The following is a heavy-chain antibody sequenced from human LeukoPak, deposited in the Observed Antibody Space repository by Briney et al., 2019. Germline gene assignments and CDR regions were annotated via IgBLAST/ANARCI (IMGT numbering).Heavy chain of an antibody. J-gene: IGHJ6*02. D-gene: IGHD3-10*01. CDR2: ISSGSNSI. CDR3: ARMENFYYGSGGFSPPLMDV. Sequence: GGSLRLSCVASGLNFNSHTMKWVRQAPGKGLEWVSSISSGSNSIYHADSVKGRFTISRDNAKNSLYLQMNSLRAEDTAVYYCARMENFYYGSGGFSPPLMDVWGQGTTVIVSS. V-gene: IGHV3-21*01. CDR1: GLNFNSHT.